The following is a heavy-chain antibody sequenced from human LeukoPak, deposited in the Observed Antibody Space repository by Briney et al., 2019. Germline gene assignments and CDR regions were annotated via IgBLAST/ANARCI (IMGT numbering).Heavy chain of an antibody. J-gene: IGHJ4*02. V-gene: IGHV3-7*01. Sequence: GGSLRLSCAASGFTFSSYWMSWVRQAPGKGLEWVANIKQDGSEKYYVDSVKGRFTISRDNAKNSLYLQMNSLRAEDTAVYYCARGVELLWFGESEYYFDYWGQGTLVTASS. CDR1: GFTFSSYW. CDR3: ARGVELLWFGESEYYFDY. CDR2: IKQDGSEK. D-gene: IGHD3-10*01.